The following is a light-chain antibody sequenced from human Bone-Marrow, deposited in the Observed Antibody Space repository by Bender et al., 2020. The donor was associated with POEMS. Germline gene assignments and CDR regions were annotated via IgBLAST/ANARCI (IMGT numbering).Light chain of an antibody. J-gene: IGLJ2*01. Sequence: SYGLTQPPSVSVSPGHTANITCSGDQLGDQYASWYQLKPGQSPVLVIYEDNKRPSGIPERFSGSNSGIIATLTISGTQALDEADYYCQTYDTSLSVVFGGGTKVTVL. CDR2: EDN. V-gene: IGLV3-1*01. CDR3: QTYDTSLSVV. CDR1: QLGDQY.